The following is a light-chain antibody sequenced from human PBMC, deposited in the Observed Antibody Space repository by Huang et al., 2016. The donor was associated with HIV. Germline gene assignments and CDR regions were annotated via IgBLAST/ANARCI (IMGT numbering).Light chain of an antibody. CDR3: QQYYTIPYT. V-gene: IGKV4-1*01. CDR1: QSVLYNSNNKNS. Sequence: DIVMTQSPDSLAVSLGERATINCKSSQSVLYNSNNKNSLGWFQQKPGQPPKLLIYWASTRQSGVPDRFSGSGSGTDLTLTISSLQAEDVAVYYCQQYYTIPYTFGQGTKLEIK. CDR2: WAS. J-gene: IGKJ2*01.